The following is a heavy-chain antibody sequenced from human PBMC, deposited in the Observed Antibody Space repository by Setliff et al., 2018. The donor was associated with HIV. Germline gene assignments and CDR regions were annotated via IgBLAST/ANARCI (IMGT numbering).Heavy chain of an antibody. CDR2: IYYSGST. CDR1: GDSITSGGYF. CDR3: ARRSDNYYDNSGYYYGAYFDY. Sequence: PSETLSLTCTVSGDSITSGGYFWSWIRQHPGKGLEWIGHIYYSGSTYYNPSLKSRVTISVGTSKNQFSLRLSSVTAADTAVYYCARRSDNYYDNSGYYYGAYFDYWGQGTLVTVSS. V-gene: IGHV4-31*03. D-gene: IGHD3-22*01. J-gene: IGHJ4*02.